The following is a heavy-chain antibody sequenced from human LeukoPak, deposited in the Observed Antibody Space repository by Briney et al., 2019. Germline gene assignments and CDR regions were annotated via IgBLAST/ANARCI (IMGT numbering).Heavy chain of an antibody. Sequence: GASVKVSCKASGYTFTGYYMHWVRQAPGQGLEWMGRINPNSGGTNYAQKFQGRVTMTTDTSTSTTYMELRSLRSDDTAVYYCARAPWDYDSSGHIPEYLGTNDYWGQGTLVTVSS. V-gene: IGHV1-2*06. J-gene: IGHJ4*02. CDR1: GYTFTGYY. CDR2: INPNSGGT. D-gene: IGHD3-22*01. CDR3: ARAPWDYDSSGHIPEYLGTNDY.